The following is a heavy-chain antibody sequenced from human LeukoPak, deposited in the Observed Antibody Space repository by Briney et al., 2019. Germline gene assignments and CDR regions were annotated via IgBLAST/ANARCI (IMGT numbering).Heavy chain of an antibody. V-gene: IGHV1-2*02. CDR2: ISPNSGGT. CDR1: GYTFSGFY. D-gene: IGHD4-17*01. J-gene: IGHJ4*02. CDR3: ARGDSYGDFEAGY. Sequence: ASVKVSCKPSGYTFSGFYIHWVRQAPGQGLEWMGWISPNSGGTDYAQRFQGRVTMTRDTSISTAYMELSSLRSDDTAVYYCARGDSYGDFEAGYWGQGTLVTVSS.